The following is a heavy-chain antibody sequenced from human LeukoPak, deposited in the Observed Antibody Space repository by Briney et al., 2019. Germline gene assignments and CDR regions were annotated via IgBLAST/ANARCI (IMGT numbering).Heavy chain of an antibody. V-gene: IGHV4-61*02. CDR2: IYTSGST. CDR1: GGSISSGSYY. Sequence: SETLSLTCTVSGGSISSGSYYWSWIRQPAGKGLEWIGRIYTSGSTNYNPSLKSRVTISVDTSKNQFSLKLSSVTAADTAVYYCARGLIFWFGEYYFDYWGQGTLVTVSS. J-gene: IGHJ4*02. CDR3: ARGLIFWFGEYYFDY. D-gene: IGHD3-10*01.